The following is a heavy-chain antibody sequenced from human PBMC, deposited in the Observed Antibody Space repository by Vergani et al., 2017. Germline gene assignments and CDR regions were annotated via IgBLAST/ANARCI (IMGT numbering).Heavy chain of an antibody. J-gene: IGHJ4*02. V-gene: IGHV4-4*02. D-gene: IGHD3-9*01. CDR3: ARRSGIVYDIFSGTQYFFDF. Sequence: QVQLQESGPGLVKPSGTLSLTCAVSGGSISSSNWWSWVRQPPGKGLEWIGEIYHSGSTNYNPSLKSRVTISVDTSNNHFSLRLNSLTAADTAVYYCARRSGIVYDIFSGTQYFFDFWGQGTLVTVSS. CDR2: IYHSGST. CDR1: GGSISSSNW.